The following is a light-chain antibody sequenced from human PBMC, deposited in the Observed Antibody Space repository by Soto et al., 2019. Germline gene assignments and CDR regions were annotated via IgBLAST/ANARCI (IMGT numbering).Light chain of an antibody. V-gene: IGKV3-20*01. CDR1: QSISMSY. Sequence: EMILTQSPGTLSLSPGERATLSCRSSQSISMSYLAWYQQRPGQAPRLLISGASNRATGIPDRFSGSGSGTDFTLIITSLEPEDFAVYYCHQFGPSPWTFGQGTKVDIK. J-gene: IGKJ1*01. CDR2: GAS. CDR3: HQFGPSPWT.